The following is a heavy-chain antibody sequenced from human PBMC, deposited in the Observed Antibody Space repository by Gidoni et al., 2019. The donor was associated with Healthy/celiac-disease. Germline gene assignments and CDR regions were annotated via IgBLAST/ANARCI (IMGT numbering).Heavy chain of an antibody. CDR2: ISSSSSYI. CDR3: ARVSPLFDTAMVGGDY. D-gene: IGHD5-18*01. J-gene: IGHJ4*02. Sequence: TGKGLEWVSSISSSSSYIYYADSVKGRFTISRDNAKNSLYLQMNSLRAEDTAVYYCARVSPLFDTAMVGGDYWGQGTLVTVSS. V-gene: IGHV3-21*01.